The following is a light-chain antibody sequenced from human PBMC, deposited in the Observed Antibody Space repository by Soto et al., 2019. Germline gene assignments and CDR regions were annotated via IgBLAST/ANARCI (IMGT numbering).Light chain of an antibody. J-gene: IGKJ1*01. CDR2: KPS. Sequence: DIQMTQSPSTLSGSVGGRVTITCRAIQSITSWLACYHQKPGKAPKLLIYKPSTLKSGVPSRFSGSGSGTEFTLTISSLQPDDFATYYCQHYNSYSEAFGQGTKVDI. V-gene: IGKV1-5*03. CDR1: QSITSW. CDR3: QHYNSYSEA.